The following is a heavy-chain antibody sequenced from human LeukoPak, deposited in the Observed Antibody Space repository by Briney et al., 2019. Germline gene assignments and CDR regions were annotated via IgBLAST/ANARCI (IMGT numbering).Heavy chain of an antibody. J-gene: IGHJ4*02. Sequence: GGSLRLSCVASGFTFNTYGMHWVRQAPGKGLEWVAFIRYDGNDYYYADSVKGRFTISRDNDMNTVYLQMNSLRPADTAVYHCVKPGVRCRVNWCYHFEYWAQGTLVTVSS. V-gene: IGHV3-30*02. CDR3: VKPGVRCRVNWCYHFEY. CDR2: IRYDGNDY. D-gene: IGHD2-8*01. CDR1: GFTFNTYG.